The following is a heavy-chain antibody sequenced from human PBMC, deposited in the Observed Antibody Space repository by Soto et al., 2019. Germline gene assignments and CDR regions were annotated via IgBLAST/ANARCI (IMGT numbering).Heavy chain of an antibody. J-gene: IGHJ4*01. V-gene: IGHV4-31*03. CDR3: ARVRGSGSYAAYYFDS. Sequence: SETLSLSCTVSGGSISNGGYYWNWVRQHPGKGLEWIGYIHYSGSTWYNPSLESRVTISVDTSKDQFSLKLRSVTAADTAVYYCARVRGSGSYAAYYFDSWGQGTLVTVSS. CDR1: GGSISNGGYY. D-gene: IGHD3-10*01. CDR2: IHYSGST.